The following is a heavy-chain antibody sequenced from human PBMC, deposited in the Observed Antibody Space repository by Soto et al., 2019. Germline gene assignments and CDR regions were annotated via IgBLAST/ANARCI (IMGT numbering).Heavy chain of an antibody. CDR2: ISSSSSYT. J-gene: IGHJ4*02. V-gene: IGHV3-11*05. CDR1: RFTFSDYY. CDR3: ARDHHRYSGYDYVDY. Sequence: QVQLVESGGGLVKPGGSLRLSCAASRFTFSDYYMSWIRQAPGKGLEWVSYISSSSSYTNYADSVKGRFTISRDNAKNSLYLQMNSLRADDTAVYYCARDHHRYSGYDYVDYWGQGTLVTVSS. D-gene: IGHD5-12*01.